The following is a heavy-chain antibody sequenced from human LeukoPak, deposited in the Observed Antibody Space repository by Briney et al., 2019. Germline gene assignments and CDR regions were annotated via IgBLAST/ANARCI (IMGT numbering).Heavy chain of an antibody. D-gene: IGHD3-3*01. CDR3: ARGRVWSGYYRGPYYFDY. CDR2: IRGSGGST. Sequence: GGSLRLSCTASGFTFSSYAMSWVRQAPGEGLEWVSAIRGSGGSTYYADSVKGRFTISRDNSKNTLYLQMNSLRAEDTAVYYCARGRVWSGYYRGPYYFDYWGQGTLVTVSS. CDR1: GFTFSSYA. J-gene: IGHJ4*02. V-gene: IGHV3-23*01.